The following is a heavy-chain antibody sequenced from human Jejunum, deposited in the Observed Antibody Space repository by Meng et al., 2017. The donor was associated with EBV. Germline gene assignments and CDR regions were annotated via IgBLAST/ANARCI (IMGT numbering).Heavy chain of an antibody. CDR3: ARGGPDFGDYVPFDY. CDR1: RGSFSGYY. J-gene: IGHJ4*02. D-gene: IGHD4-17*01. V-gene: IGHV4-34*02. Sequence: GQLQPWGAGLLKPSETLSLTCAVHRGSFSGYYWSWIRQHPGKGLEWIGEINHSGSTNYNPSLRSRVTISVDRSKNQFSLKLTSVTAADTAVYYCARGGPDFGDYVPFDYWGQGTLVTVSS. CDR2: INHSGST.